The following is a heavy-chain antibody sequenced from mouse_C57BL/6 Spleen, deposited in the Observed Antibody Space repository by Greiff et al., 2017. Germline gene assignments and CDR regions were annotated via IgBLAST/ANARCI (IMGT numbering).Heavy chain of an antibody. CDR2: LDPSDSYT. Sequence: VQLQQPGAELVMPGASVKLSCKASGYTFTSYWMHWVKQRPGQGLEWIGELDPSDSYTNYNQKFKGKSTLTVDKSSSTAYMQLSSLTSEDSAVYYCARLDYYGSSFAMDYWGQGTSVTVSS. D-gene: IGHD1-1*01. V-gene: IGHV1-69*01. CDR1: GYTFTSYW. J-gene: IGHJ4*01. CDR3: ARLDYYGSSFAMDY.